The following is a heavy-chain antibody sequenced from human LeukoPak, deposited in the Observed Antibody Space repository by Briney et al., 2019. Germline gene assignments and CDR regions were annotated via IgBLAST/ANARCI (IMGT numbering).Heavy chain of an antibody. CDR3: ARDPDYGDVTGLYYYYMDV. J-gene: IGHJ6*03. CDR2: IIPIFGTA. CDR1: GGTFSSYA. D-gene: IGHD4-17*01. V-gene: IGHV1-69*13. Sequence: SVKVSCKASGGTFSSYAISWVRQAPGQGLEWMGGIIPIFGTANYAQKFQGRVTITADESTSTAYMELSSLRSEDTAVYYCARDPDYGDVTGLYYYYMDVWGKGTTVTVSS.